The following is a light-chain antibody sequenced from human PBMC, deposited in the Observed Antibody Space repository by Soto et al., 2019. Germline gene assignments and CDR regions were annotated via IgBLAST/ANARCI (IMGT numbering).Light chain of an antibody. V-gene: IGLV4-69*01. CDR3: PTWGTGGASVV. J-gene: IGLJ2*01. CDR2: LNSDGSH. CDR1: SGHSSYA. Sequence: QSVLTQSPSASASLGASVKLTCTLSSGHSSYAIAWHQQQPEKGPRYLMKLNSDGSHSKGDGIPDRFSGSSSGAERYLTISSLQSEDEADYYCPTWGTGGASVVFGGGTKLTVL.